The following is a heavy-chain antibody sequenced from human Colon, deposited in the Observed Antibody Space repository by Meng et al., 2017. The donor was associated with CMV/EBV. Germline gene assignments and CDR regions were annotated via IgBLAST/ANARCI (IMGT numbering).Heavy chain of an antibody. V-gene: IGHV1-69*06. CDR3: ATPVKYYAAWGGYPPFDF. J-gene: IGHJ4*02. CDR2: IISVDGTT. CDR1: FNNYA. Sequence: FNNYAMSWVRQAPGQGLEWMGGIISVDGTTKYAEKFRDRVTITADKSTTTAYLEMSSLRSDDTALYYCATPVKYYAAWGGYPPFDFWGQGTLVTVSS. D-gene: IGHD3-3*01.